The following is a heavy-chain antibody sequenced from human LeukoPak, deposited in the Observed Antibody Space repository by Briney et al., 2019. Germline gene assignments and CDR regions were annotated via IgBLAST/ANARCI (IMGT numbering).Heavy chain of an antibody. V-gene: IGHV4-31*03. Sequence: PSETLSLTCTVSGGSISSGGYHWSWIRQHPGKGLEWIGYIYYSGSTYYNPSLKSRLTISVDTSKNQFSLKLSSVTAADTAVYYCARGAPTDYYDSSGYSYYFVYWGQGTLATVSS. CDR2: IYYSGST. D-gene: IGHD3-22*01. CDR1: GGSISSGGYH. J-gene: IGHJ4*02. CDR3: ARGAPTDYYDSSGYSYYFVY.